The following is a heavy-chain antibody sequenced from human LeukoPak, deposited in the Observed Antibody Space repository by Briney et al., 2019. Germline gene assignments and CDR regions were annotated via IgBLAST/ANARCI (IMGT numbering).Heavy chain of an antibody. Sequence: GGSLRLSCAASGFTFDDYAMHWVRQAPGKGLEWVAVISYDGSNKYYADSVKGRFTISRDNSKNTLYLQMNSLRAEDTAVYYCAKGFDFWSGPFDYWGQGTLVTVSS. CDR1: GFTFDDYA. D-gene: IGHD3-3*01. CDR3: AKGFDFWSGPFDY. V-gene: IGHV3-30*18. CDR2: ISYDGSNK. J-gene: IGHJ4*02.